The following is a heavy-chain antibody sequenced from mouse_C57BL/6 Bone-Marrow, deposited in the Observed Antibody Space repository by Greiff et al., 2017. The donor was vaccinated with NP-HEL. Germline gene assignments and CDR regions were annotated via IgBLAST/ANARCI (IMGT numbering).Heavy chain of an antibody. D-gene: IGHD2-3*01. CDR2: IDPSDSYT. CDR1: GYTFTSYW. V-gene: IGHV1-69*01. J-gene: IGHJ2*01. Sequence: QVQLQQPGAELVMPGASVKLSCKASGYTFTSYWMHWVKQRPGQGLEWIGEIDPSDSYTNYNQKFKGKSTLTVDKSSSTAYMHHSSLTSEDSAVYYWARSHDGYPYYFDYWGQGTTLTVSS. CDR3: ARSHDGYPYYFDY.